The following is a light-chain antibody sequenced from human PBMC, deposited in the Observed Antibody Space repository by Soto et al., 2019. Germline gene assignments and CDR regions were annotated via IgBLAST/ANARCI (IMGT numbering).Light chain of an antibody. CDR3: HHYNSYSEA. Sequence: QRTHAPSTLSASVLYRVTITFLASQSIISWLAWYQQKPGKDPKLVIYKASSLESGVPSRCSGSGSGTEFTLTISSLQPDDFATDYSHHYNSYSEASGQGTKADI. CDR1: QSIISW. CDR2: KAS. V-gene: IGKV1-5*03. J-gene: IGKJ1*01.